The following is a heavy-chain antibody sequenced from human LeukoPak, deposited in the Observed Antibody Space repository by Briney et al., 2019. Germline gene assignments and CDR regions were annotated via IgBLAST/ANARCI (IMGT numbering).Heavy chain of an antibody. V-gene: IGHV3-21*01. CDR1: GFTFSSYS. J-gene: IGHJ4*02. CDR2: ISSSSSYI. CDR3: ARDLDSNWGSGFGY. Sequence: GGSLRLSCAASGFTFSSYSMNWVRQAPGKGLEWVSSISSSSSYIYYADSVKGRFTISRDNAKNSLYLQMNSLRAEDTAVYYCARDLDSNWGSGFGYWGQGTLVTVSS. D-gene: IGHD7-27*01.